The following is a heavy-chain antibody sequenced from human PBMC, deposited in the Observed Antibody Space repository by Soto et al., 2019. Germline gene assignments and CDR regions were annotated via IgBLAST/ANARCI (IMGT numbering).Heavy chain of an antibody. Sequence: GGSLRLSCAASAFTFNVYAMHWVRQAPGKGLEWVAAISYDGSNKYYADSVKGRFSIARDNFKNTLYQQMSSLTRDDTAVYYCAGCDDFWNGSPDFYFGMDVWRQGTTVTVSS. CDR1: AFTFNVYA. CDR2: ISYDGSNK. V-gene: IGHV3-30-3*01. J-gene: IGHJ6*02. CDR3: AGCDDFWNGSPDFYFGMDV. D-gene: IGHD3-3*01.